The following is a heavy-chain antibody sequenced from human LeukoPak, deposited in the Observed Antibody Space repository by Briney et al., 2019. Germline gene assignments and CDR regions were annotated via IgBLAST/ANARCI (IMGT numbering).Heavy chain of an antibody. Sequence: ASVKVSCKVSGYTLTELSMHWVRQAPGKGLEWMGGFDPEDGETIYAQKFQGRVTMTEDTSTDTAYMELSSLRSEDTAVYYCATTKPLYDYVWGSYRYTSLTGFDPWGQGTLVTVSS. V-gene: IGHV1-24*01. CDR1: GYTLTELS. J-gene: IGHJ5*02. CDR3: ATTKPLYDYVWGSYRYTSLTGFDP. CDR2: FDPEDGET. D-gene: IGHD3-16*02.